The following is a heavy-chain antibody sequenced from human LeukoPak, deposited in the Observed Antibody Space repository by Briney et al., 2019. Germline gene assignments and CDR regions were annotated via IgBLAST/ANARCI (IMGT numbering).Heavy chain of an antibody. J-gene: IGHJ6*03. CDR1: GFTFSSYG. Sequence: PGGSLRLSCAASGFTFSSYGMHWVRQAPGKGLEWVAFIRYDGSNKYYADSVKGRFTISRDNSKNTLYLQMNSLRAEDTAVYYCAKGSKEVLFTRDHYMDVWGKGPTVTISS. D-gene: IGHD3-3*01. CDR3: AKGSKEVLFTRDHYMDV. V-gene: IGHV3-30*02. CDR2: IRYDGSNK.